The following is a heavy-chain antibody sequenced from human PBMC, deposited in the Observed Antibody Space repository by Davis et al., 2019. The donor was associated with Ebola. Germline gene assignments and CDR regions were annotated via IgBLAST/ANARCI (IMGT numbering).Heavy chain of an antibody. J-gene: IGHJ4*02. CDR3: AREGRTLAGTPFDY. V-gene: IGHV4-39*07. CDR1: GGSISSSSYY. Sequence: MPSETLSLTCTVSGGSISSSSYYWGWIRQPPGKGLEWIGSIYYSGSTYYNPSLKSRVTISVDTSKNQFSLQLNSVTPEDTAVYYCAREGRTLAGTPFDYWGQGTLVIVSS. CDR2: IYYSGST. D-gene: IGHD6-19*01.